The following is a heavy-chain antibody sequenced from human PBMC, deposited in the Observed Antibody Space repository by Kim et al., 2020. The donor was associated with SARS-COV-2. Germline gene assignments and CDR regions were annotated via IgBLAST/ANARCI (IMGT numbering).Heavy chain of an antibody. CDR3: AKDPGFIPVHYFNY. V-gene: IGHV3-23*01. D-gene: IGHD2-21*01. CDR2: SSSICITT. CDR1: GFTFSTYA. Sequence: GGSLRLSCAASGFTFSTYAMNWVRQAPGKGLGWVSGSSSICITTYYADSVKGRFTITRDNSTNTVFLQMNSLRAEDTALDYCAKDPGFIPVHYFNYVGQG. J-gene: IGHJ4*02.